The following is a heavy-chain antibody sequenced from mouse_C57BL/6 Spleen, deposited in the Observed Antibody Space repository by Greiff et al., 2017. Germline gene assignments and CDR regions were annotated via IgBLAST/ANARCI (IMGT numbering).Heavy chain of an antibody. D-gene: IGHD2-4*01. CDR3: ARSETYYYYDGVLFAY. CDR1: GYTFTSYW. CDR2: IDPNSGGT. Sequence: QVQLQQPGAELVKPGASVKLSCKASGYTFTSYWMHWVKQRPGRGLEWIGRIDPNSGGTKYNEKFKSKATLTVDKPSSTAYMQLSSLTSEYSAVYYCARSETYYYYDGVLFAYWGQGTLVTVSA. V-gene: IGHV1-72*01. J-gene: IGHJ3*01.